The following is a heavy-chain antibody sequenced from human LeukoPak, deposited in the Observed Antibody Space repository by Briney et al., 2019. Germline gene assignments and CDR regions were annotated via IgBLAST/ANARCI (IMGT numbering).Heavy chain of an antibody. CDR1: GGSISSYY. D-gene: IGHD3-10*01. V-gene: IGHV4-59*01. Sequence: PSETLSLTCTVSGGSISSYYWSWIRQPPGKGLEWIGYIYYSGSTNFNPSLKSRVTISVDTSKNQFSLKVSSATAADTAVYYCARGSYYFDYWGQGTLDTVSS. J-gene: IGHJ4*02. CDR3: ARGSYYFDY. CDR2: IYYSGST.